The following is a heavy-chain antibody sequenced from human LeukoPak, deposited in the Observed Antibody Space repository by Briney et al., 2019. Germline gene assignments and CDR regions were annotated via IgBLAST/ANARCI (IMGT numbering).Heavy chain of an antibody. J-gene: IGHJ4*02. V-gene: IGHV3-30*02. CDR3: AKEPELASGGWYLRYFDN. CDR1: GFTFSNYG. D-gene: IGHD6-19*01. CDR2: IRYDGSNK. Sequence: GGSLRLSCAASGFTFSNYGMHWVRQAPGKGLEWVAFIRYDGSNKYYADSVKGRFTISRDNSKNVLYLQMNSLRVEDTAIYYCAKEPELASGGWYLRYFDNWGQGTLVTVSS.